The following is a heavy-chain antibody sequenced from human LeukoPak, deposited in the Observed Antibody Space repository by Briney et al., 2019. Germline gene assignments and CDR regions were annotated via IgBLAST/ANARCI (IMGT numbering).Heavy chain of an antibody. D-gene: IGHD6-13*01. CDR1: GFTVSSNY. CDR3: AKDGGPGIAAAGLDI. Sequence: GGSLRLSCAASGFTVSSNYMSWVRQAPGKGLEWVSVIYSGGSTYYADSVKGRLTISRDNSKNTLYLQMNSLRAEDTAVYYCAKDGGPGIAAAGLDIWGQGTMVTVSS. J-gene: IGHJ3*02. CDR2: IYSGGST. V-gene: IGHV3-66*01.